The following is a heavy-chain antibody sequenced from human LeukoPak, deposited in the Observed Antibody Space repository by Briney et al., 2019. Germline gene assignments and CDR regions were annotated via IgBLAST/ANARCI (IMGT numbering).Heavy chain of an antibody. V-gene: IGHV3-66*02. D-gene: IGHD4-23*01. CDR2: IYSGGST. CDR1: GFTFSSYA. Sequence: PGRSLRLSCAASGFTFSSYAMHWVRQAPGKGLEWVAVIYSGGSTYYADSVKGRFTISRDESKNTLYLQMNSLRGEDTAVYYCARSYGGNSHFDYWGQGTLVTVSS. CDR3: ARSYGGNSHFDY. J-gene: IGHJ4*02.